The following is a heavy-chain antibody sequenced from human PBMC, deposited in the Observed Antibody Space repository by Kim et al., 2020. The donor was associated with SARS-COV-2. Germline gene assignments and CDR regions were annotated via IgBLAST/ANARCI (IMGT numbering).Heavy chain of an antibody. J-gene: IGHJ4*02. CDR3: AKRDEGYSYGYGYFDY. CDR1: GFTFSSYA. V-gene: IGHV3-23*01. Sequence: GGSLRLSCAASGFTFSSYAMSWVRQAPGKGLEWVSAISGSGGSTYYADSVKGRFTISRDNSKNTLYLQMNSLRAEDTAVYYCAKRDEGYSYGYGYFDYWGQRTLVTGSA. CDR2: ISGSGGST. D-gene: IGHD5-18*01.